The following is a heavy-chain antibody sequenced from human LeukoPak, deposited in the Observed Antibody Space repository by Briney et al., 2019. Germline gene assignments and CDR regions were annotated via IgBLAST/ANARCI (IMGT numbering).Heavy chain of an antibody. CDR3: AKDRDYALDY. V-gene: IGHV3-23*01. D-gene: IGHD4-17*01. CDR1: GFTFRDYW. CDR2: ISGSGGST. J-gene: IGHJ4*02. Sequence: PGGSLRLSCGASGFTFRDYWMSWVRQAPGKGLEWVSAISGSGGSTYYADSVKGRFTISRDNSKNTLYLQMNSLRAEDTAVYYCAKDRDYALDYWGQGTLVTVSS.